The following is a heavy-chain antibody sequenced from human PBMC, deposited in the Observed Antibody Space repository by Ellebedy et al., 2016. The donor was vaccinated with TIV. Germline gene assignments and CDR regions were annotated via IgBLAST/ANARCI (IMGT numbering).Heavy chain of an antibody. Sequence: ASVKVSCKASGYTFTSYAMHWVGQAPGQRLEWRGWINAGNGNTKYSEKFQGRVTMTRDTSTSTVYMELSSLRSEDTAVYYCARVLAVAGDCFDYWGQGTLVTVSS. J-gene: IGHJ4*02. CDR1: GYTFTSYA. CDR2: INAGNGNT. D-gene: IGHD6-19*01. CDR3: ARVLAVAGDCFDY. V-gene: IGHV1-3*01.